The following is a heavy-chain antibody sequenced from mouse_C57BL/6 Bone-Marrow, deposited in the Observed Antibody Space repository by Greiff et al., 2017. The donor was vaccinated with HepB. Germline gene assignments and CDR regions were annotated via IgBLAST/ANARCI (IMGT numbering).Heavy chain of an antibody. Sequence: VQLQQPGAELVMPGASVKLSCKASGYTFTSYWMHWVKQRPGQGLEWIGELDPSDSYTNYNQKFKGKSTLTVDKSSSTAYMQLSSLTSEDSAVYYCARDGGYDYDGDFDYWGQGTTRTVSS. D-gene: IGHD2-4*01. CDR3: ARDGGYDYDGDFDY. CDR2: LDPSDSYT. V-gene: IGHV1-69*01. CDR1: GYTFTSYW. J-gene: IGHJ2*01.